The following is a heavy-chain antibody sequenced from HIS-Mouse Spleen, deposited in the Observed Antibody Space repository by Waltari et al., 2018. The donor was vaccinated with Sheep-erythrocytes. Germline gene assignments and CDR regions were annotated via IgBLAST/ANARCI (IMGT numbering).Heavy chain of an antibody. CDR3: ARVASGATFDY. CDR2: ISSSSSYI. Sequence: EVQLVESGGGLVKPGGSLRLSCAASGFTFSSYSMNWVRQAPGKGLEWVASISSSSSYIYYADSVKGRFTISRDNAKNSLYLQMNSLRAEDTAVYYCARVASGATFDYWGQGTLVTVSS. V-gene: IGHV3-21*01. D-gene: IGHD1-26*01. CDR1: GFTFSSYS. J-gene: IGHJ4*02.